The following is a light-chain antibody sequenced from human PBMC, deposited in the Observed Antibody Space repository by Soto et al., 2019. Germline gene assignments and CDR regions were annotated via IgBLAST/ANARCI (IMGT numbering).Light chain of an antibody. CDR3: QQYNNWPLG. Sequence: IVMTQSPATLSVSPGERATLSCRASQSVSSNLAWYQQKPGQAPRLLIYGASTRATGIPARFSGSGSGTEFTLTISSLQSEDFAVYYCQQYNNWPLGFGQGTRLEIK. CDR1: QSVSSN. J-gene: IGKJ5*01. CDR2: GAS. V-gene: IGKV3-15*01.